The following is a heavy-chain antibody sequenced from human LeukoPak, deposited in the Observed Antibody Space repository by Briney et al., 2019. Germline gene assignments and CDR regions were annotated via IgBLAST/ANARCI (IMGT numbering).Heavy chain of an antibody. CDR3: AKGSRGVLGPYYFDY. V-gene: IGHV3-23*01. CDR1: GFTFSSYA. J-gene: IGHJ4*02. D-gene: IGHD3-16*01. CDR2: ISGSGGST. Sequence: GGSLRLSCAASGFTFSSYAMSWVRQAPGKGLEWVSAISGSGGSTYYADSVKGRFTISRDNSKNTLYLQMNSLRAEDTALYYCAKGSRGVLGPYYFDYWGQGTLVTVSS.